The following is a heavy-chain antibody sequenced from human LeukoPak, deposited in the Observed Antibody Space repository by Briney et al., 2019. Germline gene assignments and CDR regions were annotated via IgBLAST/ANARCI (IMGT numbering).Heavy chain of an antibody. CDR3: AKDLGSRQPYYFDS. J-gene: IGHJ4*02. CDR2: ISDSGSST. V-gene: IGHV3-23*01. CDR1: GFTFSSCA. Sequence: PGGSLRLSCAASGFTFSSCAMSWVRQAPGKGLEWVSGISDSGSSTFYADSVRGRFTISRDNSKNTLYVQMNSLRAEDTAIYYCAKDLGSRQPYYFDSWGQGTLVTVSS. D-gene: IGHD3-16*01.